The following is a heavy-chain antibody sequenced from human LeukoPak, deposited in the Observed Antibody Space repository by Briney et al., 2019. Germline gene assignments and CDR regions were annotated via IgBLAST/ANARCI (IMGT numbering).Heavy chain of an antibody. J-gene: IGHJ6*02. CDR1: GFTFSSYW. D-gene: IGHD2-2*01. CDR3: AKEGYYALYGMDV. Sequence: PGGSLRLSCAASGFTFSSYWMHWVRQAPGKGLVWVSRINTDGSSTSYADSVKGRFTISRDNSNNTLFLQMNSLRPGDTAVYFCAKEGYYALYGMDVWGQGTTVTVSS. CDR2: INTDGSST. V-gene: IGHV3-74*01.